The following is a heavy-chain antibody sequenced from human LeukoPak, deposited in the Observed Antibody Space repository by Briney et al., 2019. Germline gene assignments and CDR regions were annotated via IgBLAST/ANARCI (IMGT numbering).Heavy chain of an antibody. V-gene: IGHV3-20*04. CDR1: GFTFGNAW. CDR3: ARAAYYDFYMDV. CDR2: INWNGGST. J-gene: IGHJ6*03. D-gene: IGHD3-3*01. Sequence: GGSLRLSCAASGFTFGNAWVHWVRQVPGQGLEWVSGINWNGGSTGYADSVKGRFTISRDNAKNSLYLQMNSLRAEDTALYYCARAAYYDFYMDVWGKGTTVTVSS.